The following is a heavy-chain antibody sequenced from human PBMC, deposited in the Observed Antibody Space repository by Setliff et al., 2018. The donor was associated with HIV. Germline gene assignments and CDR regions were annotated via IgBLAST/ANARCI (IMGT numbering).Heavy chain of an antibody. V-gene: IGHV4-39*01. D-gene: IGHD3-10*01. Sequence: PSETLSLTCTVSGDSIISATYFWGWIRQPPGKGPEWIGTISYTGSTYYNPSLKSRVTMSVDTSEDQFSLMLSSVTAADTAVYFCARHKVLGFFGELLPPYFDYWGQGALVTVSS. CDR3: ARHKVLGFFGELLPPYFDY. J-gene: IGHJ4*02. CDR2: ISYTGST. CDR1: GDSIISATYF.